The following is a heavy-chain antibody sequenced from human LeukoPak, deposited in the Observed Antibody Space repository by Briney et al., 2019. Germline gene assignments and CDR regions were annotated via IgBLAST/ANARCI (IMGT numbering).Heavy chain of an antibody. CDR3: AKGSIAVAGNFDY. CDR1: GFTFSSYG. V-gene: IGHV3-30*18. CDR2: ISYDGSNK. D-gene: IGHD6-19*01. Sequence: PGGSLRLSCAASGFTFSSYGMYWVRQAPGKGLEWVAVISYDGSNKYYADSVKGRFTISRDNSKNTLYLQMNSLRAEDTAVYYCAKGSIAVAGNFDYWGQGTLVTVSS. J-gene: IGHJ4*02.